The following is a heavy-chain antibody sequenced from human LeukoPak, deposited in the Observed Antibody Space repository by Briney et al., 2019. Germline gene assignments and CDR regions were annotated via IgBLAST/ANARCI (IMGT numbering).Heavy chain of an antibody. CDR2: ISYDGSNK. D-gene: IGHD5-18*01. CDR3: AKVAAMTDY. Sequence: GGSLRLSCAASGFTFSSYGMHWVRQAPGKGLEWVAVISYDGSNKYYADSVKGRFTISRDNSKNTLYLQMNSLRAEDTAVYYCAKVAAMTDYWGQGTLVTVSS. CDR1: GFTFSSYG. J-gene: IGHJ4*02. V-gene: IGHV3-30*18.